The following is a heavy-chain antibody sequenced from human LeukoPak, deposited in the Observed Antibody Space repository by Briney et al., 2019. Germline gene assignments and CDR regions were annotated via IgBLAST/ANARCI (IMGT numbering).Heavy chain of an antibody. Sequence: ASVKVSCKASGYTFTSYDINWVRQATGQGLEWMGIINPSCGSTSYAQKFQGRVTMTRDTSTSTVYMELSSLRSEDTAVYYCARDSGGRDGYTIDYWGQGTLVTVSS. CDR2: INPSCGST. CDR3: ARDSGGRDGYTIDY. D-gene: IGHD5-24*01. CDR1: GYTFTSYD. J-gene: IGHJ4*02. V-gene: IGHV1-46*01.